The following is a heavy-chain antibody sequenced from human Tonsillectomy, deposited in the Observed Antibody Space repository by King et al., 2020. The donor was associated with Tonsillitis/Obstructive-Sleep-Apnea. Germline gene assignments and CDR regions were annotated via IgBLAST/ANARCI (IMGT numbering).Heavy chain of an antibody. V-gene: IGHV4-34*01. J-gene: IGHJ6*03. D-gene: IGHD4-11*01. CDR1: GGSFSGYY. CDR2: ISHSGRT. CDR3: AMTTVNYYYYSMDV. Sequence: VQLQQWGAGLLKPSETLSLTCAVYGGSFSGYYWSWIRQPPGKGLEWIGEISHSGRTNYNPSLKSRVTISIDTTKNQFSLKVSSATAADTAVYYCAMTTVNYYYYSMDVCGEGTTCTASS.